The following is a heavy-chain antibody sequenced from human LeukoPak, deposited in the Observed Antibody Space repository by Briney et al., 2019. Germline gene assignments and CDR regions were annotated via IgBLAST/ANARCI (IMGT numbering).Heavy chain of an antibody. V-gene: IGHV3-21*01. CDR1: GFTFSSYS. CDR2: ISSSSSYI. D-gene: IGHD6-13*01. Sequence: GGSLILSCAASGFTFSSYSMNWVRQPPGKGLEWVSSISSSSSYIYYADSVKGRFTISRDNAKNSLYLQMNSLRAEDTAVYYCARYSSSRLYYYCYGMDVWGQGTTVTVSS. J-gene: IGHJ6*02. CDR3: ARYSSSRLYYYCYGMDV.